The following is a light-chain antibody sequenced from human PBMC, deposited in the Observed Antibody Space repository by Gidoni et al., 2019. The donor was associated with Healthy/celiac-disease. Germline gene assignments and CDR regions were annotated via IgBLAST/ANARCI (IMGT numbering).Light chain of an antibody. J-gene: IGKJ4*01. CDR2: GAS. V-gene: IGKV3-15*01. CDR1: QSVSSN. CDR3: QQYNNWPPST. Sequence: EIVMTQSPATLSVSPGDRATPSCRASQSVSSNLAWYQQKPGQAPRLLIYGASTRATGIPARFSGSGSGTEFTLTISSLQSEDFAVYYCQQYNNWPPSTFGGXTKVEIK.